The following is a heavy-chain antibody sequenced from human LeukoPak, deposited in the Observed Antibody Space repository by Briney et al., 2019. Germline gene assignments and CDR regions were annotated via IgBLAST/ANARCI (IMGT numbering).Heavy chain of an antibody. CDR1: GGTFSSYA. J-gene: IGHJ4*02. CDR2: IIPIFGTA. CDR3: ARSITIFGVPYYDY. V-gene: IGHV1-69*13. Sequence: GASVKVSCKASGGTFSSYAISWVRQAPGQGLEWMGGIIPIFGTANYAQKFQGRVTITADESTSTACMELSSLRSEDTAVYYCARSITIFGVPYYDYWGQGTLVTVSS. D-gene: IGHD3-3*01.